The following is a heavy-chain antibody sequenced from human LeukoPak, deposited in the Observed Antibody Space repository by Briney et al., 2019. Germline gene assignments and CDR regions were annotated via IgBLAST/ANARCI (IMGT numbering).Heavy chain of an antibody. D-gene: IGHD3-10*01. CDR1: GYTFTSYG. J-gene: IGHJ4*02. V-gene: IGHV1-18*01. CDR2: ISAYNGNT. Sequence: ASVKVSCKASGYTFTSYGISWVRHAPGQGLEWMGWISAYNGNTNYAQKLQGRVTMTTDTSTSTAYMELRSLRSDDTAVYYCARKFYYYGSGSYGDYWGQGTLVTVSS. CDR3: ARKFYYYGSGSYGDY.